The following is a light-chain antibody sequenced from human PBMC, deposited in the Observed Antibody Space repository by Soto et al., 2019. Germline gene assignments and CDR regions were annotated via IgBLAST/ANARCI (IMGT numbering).Light chain of an antibody. Sequence: DIQMTQSPSSLSAFVGDRVTTTCRASHDIVNFLAWYQQKPGKVPKLLIYAASTLQSGVPSRFSGSGSGTDFNLTISSLQPEDVATYYCQKCKVAPFTFGGGTKVDI. CDR1: HDIVNF. J-gene: IGKJ4*01. CDR2: AAS. CDR3: QKCKVAPFT. V-gene: IGKV1-27*01.